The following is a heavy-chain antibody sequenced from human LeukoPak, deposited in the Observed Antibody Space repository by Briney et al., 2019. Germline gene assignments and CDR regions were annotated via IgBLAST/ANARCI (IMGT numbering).Heavy chain of an antibody. CDR1: GFTFGSHW. Sequence: GGSLRLSCTASGFTFGSHWMIWIRRAPGKGLEWVANTNQDGSREKYADSVRGRFTVSRDNAKNSVYLQMNSLGVEDTAIYYCARDSGWTFDPWGQGTLVTVSS. D-gene: IGHD6-19*01. CDR2: TNQDGSRE. J-gene: IGHJ5*02. CDR3: ARDSGWTFDP. V-gene: IGHV3-7*01.